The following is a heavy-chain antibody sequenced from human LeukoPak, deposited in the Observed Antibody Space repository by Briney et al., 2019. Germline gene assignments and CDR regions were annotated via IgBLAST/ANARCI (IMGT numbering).Heavy chain of an antibody. Sequence: SETLSLTCAVYGGSFSGYYWSWIRQPPGKGLEWIGEINHSGSTNYNPSLKSRVTISVDTSKNQFSLKLSSVTAADTAVYYCARRRGYCSSTSCLYRFDPWGQGTLVTVSS. CDR3: ARRRGYCSSTSCLYRFDP. CDR2: INHSGST. V-gene: IGHV4-34*01. J-gene: IGHJ5*02. CDR1: GGSFSGYY. D-gene: IGHD2-2*01.